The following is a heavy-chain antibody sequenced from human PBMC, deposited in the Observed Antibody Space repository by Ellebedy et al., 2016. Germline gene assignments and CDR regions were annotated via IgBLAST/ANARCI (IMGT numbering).Heavy chain of an antibody. CDR2: IYPGDSDT. CDR1: GYNFTSYW. D-gene: IGHD4-11*01. CDR3: ASHDYSSYYGAFHL. Sequence: GESLKISCKGSGYNFTSYWIAWVRQMPGKGLEWMGIIYPGDSDTRYSPSFQGQVTISADKSISTAYLQWSSLKASDTAMYYCASHDYSSYYGAFHLWGQGTLVTVSS. J-gene: IGHJ3*01. V-gene: IGHV5-51*01.